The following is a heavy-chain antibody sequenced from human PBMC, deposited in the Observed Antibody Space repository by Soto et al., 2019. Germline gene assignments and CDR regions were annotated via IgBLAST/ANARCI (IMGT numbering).Heavy chain of an antibody. D-gene: IGHD1-26*01. CDR2: ISDDGDKR. V-gene: IGHV3-30*18. CDR1: GFTSSNYG. Sequence: SLRLSCVGSGFTSSNYGIHWVRQPPGKGLEWVALISDDGDKRYYADSVRGRLIISRDNSKDTLYLQMNSLGPDDTAVYFCAKARVRIVGANSFDYWGQGTPVTVS. J-gene: IGHJ4*02. CDR3: AKARVRIVGANSFDY.